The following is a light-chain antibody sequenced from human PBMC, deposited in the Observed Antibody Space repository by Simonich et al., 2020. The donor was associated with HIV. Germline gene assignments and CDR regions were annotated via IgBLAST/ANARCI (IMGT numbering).Light chain of an antibody. J-gene: IGLJ3*02. CDR1: SSDVGSYNL. CDR2: EGS. Sequence: QSALTQPASVAGALGQSITISCTGTSSDVGSYNLFSWYQQDPGKAPKLMIYEGSKRPSGVSNRFSGSKSGNTASLTISGLQAEDEADYYCCSYADGVVFGGGTKLTVL. CDR3: CSYADGVV. V-gene: IGLV2-23*01.